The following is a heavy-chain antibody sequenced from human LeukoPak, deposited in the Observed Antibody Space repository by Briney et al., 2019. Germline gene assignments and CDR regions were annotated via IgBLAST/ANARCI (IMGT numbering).Heavy chain of an antibody. Sequence: GGSLRLSCAASGXTVSSNYMSWVRQAPRKGLEWVSVIFSGGTTYYADSVKGRFTISRDNSKNTLYLQMNSLRAEDTAVYYCAREGNYYDMDVWGQGTTVTVSS. CDR2: IFSGGTT. CDR1: GXTVSSNY. CDR3: AREGNYYDMDV. J-gene: IGHJ6*02. V-gene: IGHV3-53*01.